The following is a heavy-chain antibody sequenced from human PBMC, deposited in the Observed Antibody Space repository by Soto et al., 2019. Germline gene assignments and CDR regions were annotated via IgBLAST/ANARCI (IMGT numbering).Heavy chain of an antibody. Sequence: EASVKVSCKASGFTFTSSAVQWVRQARGQRLEWIGWIVVGSGNTNYAQKFQERVTITRDMSTSTAYLELSSLRSEETAGYYCAAGRSSGWFPPYWRKGTRVPVSS. D-gene: IGHD6-19*01. J-gene: IGHJ4*02. CDR2: IVVGSGNT. CDR3: AAGRSSGWFPPY. CDR1: GFTFTSSA. V-gene: IGHV1-58*01.